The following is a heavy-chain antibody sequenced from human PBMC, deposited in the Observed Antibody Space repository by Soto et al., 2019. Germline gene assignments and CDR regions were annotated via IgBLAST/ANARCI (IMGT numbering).Heavy chain of an antibody. D-gene: IGHD1-26*01. CDR3: TTHSGSFPY. Sequence: SETLSLTCAVSGYSISSGYYWGWIRQPPGKGLEWIGSIYHTGNTYYNPSLKSRVTISAATSTNQFSLKLRSVTAADTAVYYCTTHSGSFPYCGQGTLVTVSS. V-gene: IGHV4-38-2*01. J-gene: IGHJ4*02. CDR1: GYSISSGYY. CDR2: IYHTGNT.